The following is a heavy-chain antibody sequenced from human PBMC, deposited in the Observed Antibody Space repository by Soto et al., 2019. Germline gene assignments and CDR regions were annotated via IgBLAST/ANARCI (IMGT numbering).Heavy chain of an antibody. J-gene: IGHJ6*02. CDR1: GYSFTSYW. Sequence: PGESLKISCKGSGYSFTSYWIGWVRQMPGKGLEWMGIIYPGDSDTRYSPSFQGQVTISADKSISTAYLQWSSLKASDTAMYYCARLVTMVRGKNYYYYGMDVWGQGTKVTVSS. CDR3: ARLVTMVRGKNYYYYGMDV. D-gene: IGHD3-10*01. V-gene: IGHV5-51*01. CDR2: IYPGDSDT.